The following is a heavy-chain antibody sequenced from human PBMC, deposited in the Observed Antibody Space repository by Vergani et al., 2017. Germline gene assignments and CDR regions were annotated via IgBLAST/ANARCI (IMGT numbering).Heavy chain of an antibody. J-gene: IGHJ5*02. CDR1: GFTFSNYW. Sequence: EVKLVESGGGLVQPGGSLRLSCAASGFTFSNYWMSWVRQAPGKGLEWVANIKQDGSEKYYVDSVKGRFTMSRDNAKNSLYLQMNSLRAEDTAVYYCARGGYYDILTGFPNWFDPWGQGTLVTVSS. D-gene: IGHD3-9*01. V-gene: IGHV3-7*01. CDR3: ARGGYYDILTGFPNWFDP. CDR2: IKQDGSEK.